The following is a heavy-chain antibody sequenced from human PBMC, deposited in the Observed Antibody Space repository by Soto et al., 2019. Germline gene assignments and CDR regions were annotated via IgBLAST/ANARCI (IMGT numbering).Heavy chain of an antibody. V-gene: IGHV4-4*02. CDR1: GGSISSSNW. CDR2: IYHSGST. CDR3: ARRDIVVVVGEPKRWCDP. D-gene: IGHD2-15*01. Sequence: QVQLQESGPGLVKPSGTLSLTCAVSGGSISSSNWWSWVRQPPGKGLEWIGEIYHSGSTNYNPSLKSRVTLSVDKSMNQSSLKLCSVTAAGTAVYYSARRDIVVVVGEPKRWCDPWGQGTLVTVSS. J-gene: IGHJ5*02.